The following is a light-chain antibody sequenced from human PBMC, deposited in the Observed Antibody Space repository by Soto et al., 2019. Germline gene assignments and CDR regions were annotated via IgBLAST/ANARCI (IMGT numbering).Light chain of an antibody. V-gene: IGLV2-14*01. CDR1: NSDVGGYNY. Sequence: QSVLTQPASVSGSPGQSITISCTGTNSDVGGYNYVSWYQQHPGKAPELMIYEVSHRPSGVSNRFSGSQSDNTASLTISGLQAEDEADYYCSSYTSISTLYVFGTGTKVTVL. J-gene: IGLJ1*01. CDR3: SSYTSISTLYV. CDR2: EVS.